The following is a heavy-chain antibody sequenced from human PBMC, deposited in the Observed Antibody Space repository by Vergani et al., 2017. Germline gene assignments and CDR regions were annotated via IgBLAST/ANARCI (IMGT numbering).Heavy chain of an antibody. V-gene: IGHV4-30-4*01. Sequence: QLHLQESGPGLVKPSETLSLTCTVSGGSISSDDFYWSWIRQPPGKGLEWIGYIHYSGTTYYNSSLKSRVSMSVATSKKQFSLKMNSVTAADTAVYYCARRCSTTCSTMGRAAFDIWGQGTMVTVSS. CDR2: IHYSGTT. CDR1: GGSISSDDFY. J-gene: IGHJ3*02. D-gene: IGHD2-2*01. CDR3: ARRCSTTCSTMGRAAFDI.